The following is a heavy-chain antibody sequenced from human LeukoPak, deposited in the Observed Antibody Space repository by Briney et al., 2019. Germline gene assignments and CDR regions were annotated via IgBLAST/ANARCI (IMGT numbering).Heavy chain of an antibody. D-gene: IGHD4-17*01. J-gene: IGHJ4*02. Sequence: GGSLSLSCAASGFTFSSYWMSWVRQAPGKGLEGVANIKRDGSEKYCVDSVKGRFTISRDNAKNSLYLQMNSLRAEEAAVYYCARGYGDSIHFDYWGQGTLVTVSS. CDR3: ARGYGDSIHFDY. CDR1: GFTFSSYW. CDR2: IKRDGSEK. V-gene: IGHV3-7*04.